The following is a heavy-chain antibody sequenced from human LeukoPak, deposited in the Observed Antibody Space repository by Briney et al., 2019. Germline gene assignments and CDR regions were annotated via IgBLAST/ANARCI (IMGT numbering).Heavy chain of an antibody. Sequence: GGSLRLSCAVSGFTFSSYWMHWVRQAPGKGLVWVSRINSDGSSTSYADSVKGRFTISRDNAKNTLYLQMNSLRAEDTAVYYCARDSSLIAAADFDYWGQGTLVTVSS. J-gene: IGHJ4*02. CDR2: INSDGSST. V-gene: IGHV3-74*01. CDR1: GFTFSSYW. D-gene: IGHD6-13*01. CDR3: ARDSSLIAAADFDY.